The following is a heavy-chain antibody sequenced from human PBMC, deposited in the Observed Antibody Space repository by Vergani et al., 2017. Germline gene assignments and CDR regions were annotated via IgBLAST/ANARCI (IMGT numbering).Heavy chain of an antibody. D-gene: IGHD3-10*01. CDR2: ISGSGGST. V-gene: IGHV3-23*04. CDR3: ANCYGSGSYFWFDS. Sequence: EVQLVESGGGLVKPGGSLRLSCAASGFTFSSYSMNWVRQAPGKGLEWVSAISGSGGSTYYADSVKGRFTISRDNSKNTLYLQMNSLRAEDTAVYYCANCYGSGSYFWFDSWGQGTLVTVSS. J-gene: IGHJ5*01. CDR1: GFTFSSYS.